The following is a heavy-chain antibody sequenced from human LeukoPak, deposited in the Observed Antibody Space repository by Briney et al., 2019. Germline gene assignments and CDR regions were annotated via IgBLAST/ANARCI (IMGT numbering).Heavy chain of an antibody. Sequence: GGSLRLSCAASGFTVSRNYMSWVRQAPGKGLEWVSIIYSNASTYYADSVKGRLTISRDNSKNTLYLQMNSLRAEDTAIYYCATSSGTLTFDYWGQGTLVTVSS. CDR3: ATSSGTLTFDY. CDR2: IYSNAST. J-gene: IGHJ4*02. CDR1: GFTVSRNY. V-gene: IGHV3-53*01. D-gene: IGHD1-26*01.